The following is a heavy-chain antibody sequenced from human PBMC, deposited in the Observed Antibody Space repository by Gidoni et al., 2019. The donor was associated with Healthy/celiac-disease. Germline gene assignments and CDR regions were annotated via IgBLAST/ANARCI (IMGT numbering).Heavy chain of an antibody. D-gene: IGHD1-26*01. J-gene: IGHJ4*02. CDR1: GFPFSSYA. CDR2: ISGSGGST. CDR3: AKGEVGAPRGDFDY. Sequence: VQLLESGGGLVQPWGSLRLSCAASGFPFSSYAMSWVRQAPGKGLMWDSAISGSGGSTYYADSVKGRFTISRENSKNTLYLQMNSMRAEDTAVYYCAKGEVGAPRGDFDYWGQGTLVTVSS. V-gene: IGHV3-23*01.